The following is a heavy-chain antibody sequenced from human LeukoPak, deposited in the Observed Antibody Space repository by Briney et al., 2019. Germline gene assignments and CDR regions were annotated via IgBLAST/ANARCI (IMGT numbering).Heavy chain of an antibody. J-gene: IGHJ4*02. D-gene: IGHD5-18*01. CDR2: IYPSDSDT. CDR3: ARANGYRFDS. V-gene: IGHV5-51*01. CDR1: GYNFATSW. Sequence: GESLKISCQGSGYNFATSWIGWVRQMPGKGLEWMGVIYPSDSDTRYSPSFQGQVTTSADKSISTAYLQWGSLKASDTAMYYCARANGYRFDSWGQGTLVIVSS.